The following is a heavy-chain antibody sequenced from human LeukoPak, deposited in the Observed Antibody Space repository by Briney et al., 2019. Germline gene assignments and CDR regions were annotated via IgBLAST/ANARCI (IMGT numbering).Heavy chain of an antibody. D-gene: IGHD3-16*01. J-gene: IGHJ4*02. CDR3: ARKFEGAMALDY. Sequence: ASVKVSCKASGYTFTGYYMHWVRQAPGQGLEWMGWINPNSGGTNYAQKFQGRVTMTRDTSISTAYMELSRLRPDDTAVYYCARKFEGAMALDYWGQGTLVTVSS. CDR1: GYTFTGYY. CDR2: INPNSGGT. V-gene: IGHV1-2*02.